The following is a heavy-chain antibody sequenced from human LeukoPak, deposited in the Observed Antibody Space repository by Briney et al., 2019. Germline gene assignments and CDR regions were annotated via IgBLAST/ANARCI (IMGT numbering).Heavy chain of an antibody. D-gene: IGHD2-15*01. CDR2: ISAYNGNT. Sequence: GASVKVSCKASGYTFTSYGISWVRQAPGQGLEWMGWISAYNGNTNYAQKFQGRVTITADESTSTAYMELSSLRSEDTAVYYCARGEGGSFDYWGQGTLVTVSS. CDR3: ARGEGGSFDY. J-gene: IGHJ4*02. CDR1: GYTFTSYG. V-gene: IGHV1-18*01.